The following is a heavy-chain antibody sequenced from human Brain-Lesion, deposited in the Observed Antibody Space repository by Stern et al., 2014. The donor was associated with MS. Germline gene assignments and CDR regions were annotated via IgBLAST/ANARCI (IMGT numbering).Heavy chain of an antibody. D-gene: IGHD3-22*01. CDR3: ATYYYDATGYNDF. Sequence: QVQLVQSGAEVKKPGASVKVSCKASGYTFTGYYMHWVRQAPGQGLEWMGWINPKSGGTNYAQKFQGWVTMTRDTSINTAYMELSRLRSDDTAVYYFATYYYDATGYNDFWGQGTLVTVSS. CDR2: INPKSGGT. CDR1: GYTFTGYY. J-gene: IGHJ4*02. V-gene: IGHV1-2*04.